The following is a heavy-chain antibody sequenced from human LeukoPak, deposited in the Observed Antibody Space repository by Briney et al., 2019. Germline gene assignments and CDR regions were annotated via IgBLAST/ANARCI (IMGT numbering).Heavy chain of an antibody. CDR2: ISGSGGST. Sequence: GGSLRLSCAASGFTFSSYAMSWVRQAPGKGLEWVSAISGSGGSTYYADSVKGRFTISKDNSKNTLYLQMNSLRAEDTAVYYCAKDGGDIVVVVAADGINWFDPWGQGTLVTVSS. D-gene: IGHD2-15*01. V-gene: IGHV3-23*01. CDR1: GFTFSSYA. J-gene: IGHJ5*02. CDR3: AKDGGDIVVVVAADGINWFDP.